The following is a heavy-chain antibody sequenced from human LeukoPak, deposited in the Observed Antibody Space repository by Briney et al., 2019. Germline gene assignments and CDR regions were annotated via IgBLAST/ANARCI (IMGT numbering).Heavy chain of an antibody. CDR3: ARPNIVVVPAAISPHAFDI. J-gene: IGHJ3*02. D-gene: IGHD2-2*02. CDR1: GGSISSSSYY. V-gene: IGHV4-39*01. CDR2: IYYSGST. Sequence: SETLSLTCTVSGGSISSSSYYWGWIRQPPGKGLEWIGSIYYSGSTYYNPSLKSRVTISVDTSKNQFSLKLSSVTAADTAVYYCARPNIVVVPAAISPHAFDIWGQGTMVTVSS.